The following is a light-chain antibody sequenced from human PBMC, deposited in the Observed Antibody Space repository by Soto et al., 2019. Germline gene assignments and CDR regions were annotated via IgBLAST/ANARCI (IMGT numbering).Light chain of an antibody. V-gene: IGLV2-14*03. J-gene: IGLJ1*01. CDR2: EVS. CDR1: SSDVGGYNF. CDR3: SSYTTSTTVV. Sequence: QSVLTEPACVLVSPGQSITFSCTGTSSDVGGYNFVSWYQQHPGKAPKLMIYEVSSRPSGVSNRFSGSKSGNTASLTISGLQPEDEADYYCSSYTTSTTVVFGTGTKVTVL.